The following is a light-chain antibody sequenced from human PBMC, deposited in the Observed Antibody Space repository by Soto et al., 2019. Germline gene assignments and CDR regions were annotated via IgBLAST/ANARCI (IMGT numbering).Light chain of an antibody. CDR2: GAS. V-gene: IGKV3-15*01. CDR1: QNVRTN. J-gene: IGKJ1*01. Sequence: EIVMTQSPGTLSVSPGEGATLSCRASQNVRTNVAWYQQKPGQAPRLLIFGASYRANGVPARFSGSGSGTEFTLTISSLQSEDFAVYYCQQFNDWPRTFGHGTKVDIK. CDR3: QQFNDWPRT.